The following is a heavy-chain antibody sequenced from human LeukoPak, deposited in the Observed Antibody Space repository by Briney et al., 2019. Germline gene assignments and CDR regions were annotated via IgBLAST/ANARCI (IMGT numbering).Heavy chain of an antibody. D-gene: IGHD1-26*01. J-gene: IGHJ4*02. CDR2: FDPEDGET. CDR3: ATIEWELQGFDY. V-gene: IGHV1-24*01. CDR1: GYTLTELS. Sequence: ASVKVSCKVSGYTLTELSMHWVRQAPGKGLEWMGGFDPEDGETIYAQKFQGRVTMTEDTSTDTAYMELSSLRSEDTAVHYCATIEWELQGFDYWGQGTLVTVSS.